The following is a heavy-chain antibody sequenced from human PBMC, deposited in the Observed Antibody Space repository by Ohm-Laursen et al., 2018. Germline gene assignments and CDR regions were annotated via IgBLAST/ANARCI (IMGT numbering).Heavy chain of an antibody. J-gene: IGHJ4*02. V-gene: IGHV3-7*01. D-gene: IGHD1-26*01. CDR1: GFTFSTYW. Sequence: SLRLSCAASGFTFSTYWMNWFRQAPGKGLESVASINQDGSEKYFVDSVRGRFTISRDNSKNTLYLQMNSLRAEDTAVYYCAKDRERLFDYWGQGTLVTVSS. CDR3: AKDRERLFDY. CDR2: INQDGSEK.